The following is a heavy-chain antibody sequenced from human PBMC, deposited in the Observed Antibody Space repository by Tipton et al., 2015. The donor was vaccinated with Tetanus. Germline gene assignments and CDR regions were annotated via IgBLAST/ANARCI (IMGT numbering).Heavy chain of an antibody. CDR1: GGSLSRYY. CDR3: ARGHGSGRNSFRFEY. Sequence: TLSLTCAVYGGSLSRYYWTWIRQPPGKGLEWIGEVDDSGSTNYSPSLKSRVTISLDTSKNEFSLTLSSVAAADTAVYYCARGHGSGRNSFRFEYWGQGTLVAVSS. J-gene: IGHJ4*02. V-gene: IGHV4-34*01. D-gene: IGHD3-10*01. CDR2: VDDSGST.